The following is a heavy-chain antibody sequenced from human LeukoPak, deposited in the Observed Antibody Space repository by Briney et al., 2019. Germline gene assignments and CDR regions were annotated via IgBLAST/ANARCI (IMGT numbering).Heavy chain of an antibody. CDR3: ARDFPGY. J-gene: IGHJ4*02. CDR2: INPSGGST. Sequence: PGGSLRLSCAASGFTFTSYYMHWVRQAPGQGLEWMGIINPSGGSTSYAQKFQGRVTMTRDTSTSTVYMELSSLRSEDTAVYYCARDFPGYWGQGTLVTVSS. CDR1: GFTFTSYY. V-gene: IGHV1-46*01.